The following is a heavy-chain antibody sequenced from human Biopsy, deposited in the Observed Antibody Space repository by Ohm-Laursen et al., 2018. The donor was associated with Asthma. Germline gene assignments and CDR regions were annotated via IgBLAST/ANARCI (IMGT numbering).Heavy chain of an antibody. V-gene: IGHV4-31*03. Sequence: TLSLTCTVSYGSITSGGYYWTWIRQHPGKGLKWIGFIYYSGSTYYNPSLKSRVSISIDTSKNQFSLKLSSVTAGDTAVYYCARAQDYYDSRGYYRSFDYWGQGTLVTVSS. D-gene: IGHD3-22*01. CDR3: ARAQDYYDSRGYYRSFDY. CDR1: YGSITSGGYY. J-gene: IGHJ4*02. CDR2: IYYSGST.